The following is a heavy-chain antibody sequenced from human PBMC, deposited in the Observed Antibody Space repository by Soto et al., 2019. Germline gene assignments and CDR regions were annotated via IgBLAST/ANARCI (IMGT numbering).Heavy chain of an antibody. J-gene: IGHJ4*02. CDR2: ISGSGGST. CDR3: AVGLIRDIVVVTAIRSMNY. Sequence: EVQLLESGGGLVQPGGSLRLSCAASGFTFSSYAMSWVRQAPGKGLEWVSAISGSGGSTYYADSVKGRFTISRDNSKNTLYLQINSLRAEDTAVYYCAVGLIRDIVVVTAIRSMNYWGQGTLVTVSS. V-gene: IGHV3-23*01. D-gene: IGHD2-21*02. CDR1: GFTFSSYA.